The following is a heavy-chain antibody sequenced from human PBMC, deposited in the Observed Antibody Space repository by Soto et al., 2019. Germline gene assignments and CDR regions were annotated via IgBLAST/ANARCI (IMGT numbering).Heavy chain of an antibody. CDR3: ARANIVVVPAATSHYYYYMDV. CDR2: IYYSGST. Sequence: SETLSLTCTVSGGSISSYYWSWIRQPPGKGLEWIGYIYYSGSTNYNPSLKSRVTISVDTSKNQFSLKLSSVTAADTAVYYCARANIVVVPAATSHYYYYMDVWGKGTTVTVSS. J-gene: IGHJ6*03. D-gene: IGHD2-2*01. CDR1: GGSISSYY. V-gene: IGHV4-59*08.